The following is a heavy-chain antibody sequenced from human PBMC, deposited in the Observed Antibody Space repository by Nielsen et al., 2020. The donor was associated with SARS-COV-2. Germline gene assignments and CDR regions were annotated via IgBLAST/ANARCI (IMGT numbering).Heavy chain of an antibody. D-gene: IGHD6-13*01. J-gene: IGHJ6*02. CDR3: ARDFRSSRPPYYYYGMDV. V-gene: IGHV3-30*19. CDR1: GFTFSSYG. CDR2: ISYDGSNK. Sequence: GESLKISCAASGFTFSSYGMHWVRQAPGKGLEWVAVISYDGSNKYYADSVKGRFTISRDNSKNTLYLQMNSLRAEDTAVYYCARDFRSSRPPYYYYGMDVWGQGTTVTVSS.